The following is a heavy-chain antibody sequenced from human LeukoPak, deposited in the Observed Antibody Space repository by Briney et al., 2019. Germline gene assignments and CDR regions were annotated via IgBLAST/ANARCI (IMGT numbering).Heavy chain of an antibody. CDR2: ISGSGGST. J-gene: IGHJ3*01. CDR1: EFTFSSYA. Sequence: GGSLRLSCAGSEFTFSSYAMTWVRQAPGKGLEWVSSISGSGGSTHYADPVKGRFTISRDNSKNTLYLQMNSMRAEDTAVYYCARDALGARGIGGGLDFWGQGTMVTVSS. D-gene: IGHD2-15*01. CDR3: ARDALGARGIGGGLDF. V-gene: IGHV3-23*01.